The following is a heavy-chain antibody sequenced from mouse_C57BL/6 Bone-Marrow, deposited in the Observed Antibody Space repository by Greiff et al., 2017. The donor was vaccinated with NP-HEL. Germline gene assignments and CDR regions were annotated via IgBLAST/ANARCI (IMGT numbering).Heavy chain of an antibody. D-gene: IGHD4-1*01. J-gene: IGHJ4*01. V-gene: IGHV5-4*03. CDR1: GFTFSSYA. CDR3: ARGSDWEDAMDY. Sequence: DVMLVESGGGLVKPGGSLKLSCAASGFTFSSYAMSWVRQTPEKRLEWVATISDGGSYTYSPDNVKGRFTISRDNAKNNLYLQMSHLKSEDTAMYYCARGSDWEDAMDYWGQGTSVTVSS. CDR2: ISDGGSYT.